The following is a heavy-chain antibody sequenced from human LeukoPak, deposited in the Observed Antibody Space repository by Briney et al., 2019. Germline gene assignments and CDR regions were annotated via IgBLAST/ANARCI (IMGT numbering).Heavy chain of an antibody. Sequence: GSLRLSCAASGFTFSSYSMNWVRQAPGKGLAWVSSISSSSSYIYYADSVKGRFTISRDNAKNSLYLQMNSLRAEDTAVYYCARDHQDSSGYDYPWYWGQGTLVTVSS. D-gene: IGHD3-22*01. CDR3: ARDHQDSSGYDYPWY. CDR2: ISSSSSYI. V-gene: IGHV3-21*01. CDR1: GFTFSSYS. J-gene: IGHJ4*02.